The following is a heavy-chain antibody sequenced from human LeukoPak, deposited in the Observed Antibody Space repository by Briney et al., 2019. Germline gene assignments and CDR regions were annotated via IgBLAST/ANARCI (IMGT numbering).Heavy chain of an antibody. CDR1: GYTGTGYD. Sequence: ASVKVSGKAAGYTGTGYDVHWVGQAPGQGGEGRGWIKPNSGGTNYAQKFQGRVTMTRDTSISTAYMELSRLRSDDTAVYYCARDSLLRFLEWLPESYYMDVWGKGTTVTVSS. J-gene: IGHJ6*03. CDR2: IKPNSGGT. CDR3: ARDSLLRFLEWLPESYYMDV. V-gene: IGHV1-2*02. D-gene: IGHD3-3*01.